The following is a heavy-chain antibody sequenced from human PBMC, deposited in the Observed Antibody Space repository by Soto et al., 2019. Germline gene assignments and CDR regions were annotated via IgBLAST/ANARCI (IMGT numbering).Heavy chain of an antibody. Sequence: SVKVSCKASGGTFSSYAISWVRQAPGQGLEWMGGIIPIFGTANYAQKFQGRVTITADESTSTAYMELSSLRSEDTAVYYCARGKGIAAAGTEYNWFDPWGQGTLVTVSS. CDR3: ARGKGIAAAGTEYNWFDP. D-gene: IGHD6-13*01. CDR2: IIPIFGTA. V-gene: IGHV1-69*13. J-gene: IGHJ5*02. CDR1: GGTFSSYA.